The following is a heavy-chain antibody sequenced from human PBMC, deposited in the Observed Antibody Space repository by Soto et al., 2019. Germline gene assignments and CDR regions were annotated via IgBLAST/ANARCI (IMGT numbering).Heavy chain of an antibody. CDR1: GYTFTGYY. D-gene: IGHD6-19*01. V-gene: IGHV1-2*04. CDR2: INPNSGGT. J-gene: IGHJ5*02. Sequence: QVQLVQSGAEVKKPGASVKVSCKASGYTFTGYYMHWVRQAPGQGLEWMGWINPNSGGTNYAQKFQGCVTMTRDTSISTAYMELSRLRSDDTAVYYCAREGPLSGWYRRWFDPWGQGTLVTVSS. CDR3: AREGPLSGWYRRWFDP.